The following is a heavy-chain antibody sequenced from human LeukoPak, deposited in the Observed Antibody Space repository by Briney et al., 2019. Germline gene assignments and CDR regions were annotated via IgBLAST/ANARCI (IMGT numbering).Heavy chain of an antibody. Sequence: PGGFLRLSCAASGFTFSDYYMSWIRQAPGKGLEWVSYISSSGSTIYYADSVKGRFTISRDNAKNSLYLQMNSLRAEDTAVYYCARDGFAYCGGDCYSNENHDAFDIWGQGTMVTVSS. J-gene: IGHJ3*02. CDR3: ARDGFAYCGGDCYSNENHDAFDI. CDR1: GFTFSDYY. D-gene: IGHD2-21*02. V-gene: IGHV3-11*01. CDR2: ISSSGSTI.